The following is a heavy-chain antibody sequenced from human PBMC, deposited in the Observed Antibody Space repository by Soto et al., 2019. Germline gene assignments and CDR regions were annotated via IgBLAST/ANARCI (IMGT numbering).Heavy chain of an antibody. CDR1: GFTFSSYA. V-gene: IGHV3-64D*06. J-gene: IGHJ3*02. CDR2: ISSNGGST. Sequence: GGSLRLSCSASGFTFSSYAMHWVRQAPGKGLEYVSAISSNGGSTYYADSVKGRFTISRDNSKNTLYLQMSSLRAEDTAVYYCVKDPYSGYDEAAFDIWGQGTMVTVSS. D-gene: IGHD5-12*01. CDR3: VKDPYSGYDEAAFDI.